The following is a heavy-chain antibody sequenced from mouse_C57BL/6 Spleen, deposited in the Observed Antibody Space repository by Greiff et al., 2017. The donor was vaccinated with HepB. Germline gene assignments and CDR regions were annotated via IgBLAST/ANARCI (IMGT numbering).Heavy chain of an antibody. J-gene: IGHJ2*01. V-gene: IGHV1-82*01. D-gene: IGHD5-5*01. CDR2: IYPGDGDT. Sequence: VKLQQSGPELVKPGASVKISCKASGYAFSSSWMNWVKQRPGKGLEWIGRIYPGDGDTNYNGKFKGKATLTADKSSSTAYMQLSSLTSEDSAVYFCARHYPFDYWGQGTTLTVSS. CDR1: GYAFSSSW. CDR3: ARHYPFDY.